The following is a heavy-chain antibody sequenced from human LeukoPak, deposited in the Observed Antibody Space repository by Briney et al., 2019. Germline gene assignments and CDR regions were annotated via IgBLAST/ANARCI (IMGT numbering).Heavy chain of an antibody. Sequence: GGSLRLSCAASGFTFSSHAMAWVRQAPGKGLEWVSAIGGSSGSTYYADSVEGRFTISRDNSKNTVYLQMNNLRADDTAVYYCARDPGVVAFHYLDYWGQGTLVTVSS. J-gene: IGHJ4*02. D-gene: IGHD3-3*01. V-gene: IGHV3-23*01. CDR3: ARDPGVVAFHYLDY. CDR1: GFTFSSHA. CDR2: IGGSSGST.